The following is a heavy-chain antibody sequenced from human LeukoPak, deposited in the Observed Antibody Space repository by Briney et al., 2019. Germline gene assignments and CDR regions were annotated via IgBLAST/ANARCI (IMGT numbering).Heavy chain of an antibody. V-gene: IGHV3-23*01. Sequence: GGSLRLSCAASGFTFSSYAMSWVRQAPGKGLEWVSAISGSGGSTYYADSVKGRFTISRDNSKNTLYLQMNSLRAEDTAVYYCAKENYDSSGHSGTKFDYWGQGTLVTVSS. CDR2: ISGSGGST. CDR1: GFTFSSYA. D-gene: IGHD3-22*01. CDR3: AKENYDSSGHSGTKFDY. J-gene: IGHJ4*02.